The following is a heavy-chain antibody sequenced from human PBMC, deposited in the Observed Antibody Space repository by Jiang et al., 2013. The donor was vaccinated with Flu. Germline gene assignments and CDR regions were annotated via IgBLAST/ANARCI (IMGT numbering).Heavy chain of an antibody. CDR1: GGSISSSNW. CDR2: IYHSGST. Sequence: PGLVKPSGTLSLTCAVSGGSISSSNWWSWVRQPPGKGLEWIGEIYHSGSTNYNPSLKSRVTISVDKSKNQFSLKLSSVTAADTAVYYCARDSGSSTPYYYDSSGYYYSSHYYGMDVWGQGTTVTVSS. CDR3: ARDSGSSTPYYYDSSGYYYSSHYYGMDV. J-gene: IGHJ6*02. D-gene: IGHD3-22*01. V-gene: IGHV4-4*02.